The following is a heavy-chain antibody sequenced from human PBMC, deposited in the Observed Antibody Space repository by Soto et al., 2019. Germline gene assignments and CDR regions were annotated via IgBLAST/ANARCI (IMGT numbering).Heavy chain of an antibody. CDR3: ARDDIPGREVAIYGMDV. Sequence: GGSLRLSCAASGFIFSNYGMHWVRQAPGKGLEWVAVIWYDGSNKYYADSVKGRFTISRDNSKNTVFLQMNSLRAEDTAVYYCARDDIPGREVAIYGMDVWGQGTTVTVSS. V-gene: IGHV3-33*01. CDR1: GFIFSNYG. J-gene: IGHJ6*02. CDR2: IWYDGSNK. D-gene: IGHD6-19*01.